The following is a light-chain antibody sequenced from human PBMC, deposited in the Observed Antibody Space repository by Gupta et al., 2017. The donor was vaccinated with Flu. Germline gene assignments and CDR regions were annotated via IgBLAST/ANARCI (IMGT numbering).Light chain of an antibody. CDR1: SSDVGSYNF. CDR3: CSYAGSSTLWA. V-gene: IGLV2-23*01. Sequence: QSALSHPASASGSPGQSITISCTGSSSDVGSYNFVSWYQHRPGKVPKLVIYGYSQRPSGVSNRFSGSKSGNTVSLTISGLQAEDEANYYCCSYAGSSTLWAFGGGTKVTVL. CDR2: GYS. J-gene: IGLJ3*02.